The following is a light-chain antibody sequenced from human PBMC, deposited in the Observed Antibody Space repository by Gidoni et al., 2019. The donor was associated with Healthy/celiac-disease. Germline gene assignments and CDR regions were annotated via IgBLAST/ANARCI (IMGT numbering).Light chain of an antibody. V-gene: IGKV4-1*01. CDR3: QQYYSTPLT. CDR2: WAS. J-gene: IGKJ4*01. Sequence: DIVMTQSPDSLAVSLGERATINCKSSQSVLYSSNNKNYLAWYQQKPGQPPKLLIYWASTREAGVPDRFRGSGSGTDFTLTISSLQAEDVAVYYCQQYYSTPLTFXGXTKVGIK. CDR1: QSVLYSSNNKNY.